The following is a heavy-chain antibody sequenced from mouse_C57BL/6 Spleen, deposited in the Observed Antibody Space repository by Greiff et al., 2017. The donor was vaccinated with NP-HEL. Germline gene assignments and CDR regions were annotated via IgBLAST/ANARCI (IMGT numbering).Heavy chain of an antibody. CDR3: ARKGDYYGSSYDY. J-gene: IGHJ2*02. Sequence: VQWVESGAELVKPGASVKISCKASGYAFSSYWMNWVKQRPGKGLEWIGQIYPGDGDTNYNGKFKGKATLTADKSSSTAYMQLSSLTSEDSAVYFCARKGDYYGSSYDYWGQGTSLTVST. CDR2: IYPGDGDT. V-gene: IGHV1-80*01. D-gene: IGHD1-1*01. CDR1: GYAFSSYW.